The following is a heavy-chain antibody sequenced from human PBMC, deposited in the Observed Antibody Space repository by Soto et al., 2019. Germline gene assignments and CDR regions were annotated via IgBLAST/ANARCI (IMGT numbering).Heavy chain of an antibody. D-gene: IGHD3-9*01. CDR2: ISAYNGNT. Sequence: ASVKVSCKASGYTFTSYGISWVRQAPGQGLEWMGWISAYNGNTNYAQKLQGRVTMTTDTSTSTAYMELRSLRSDDTAVYYCARLASSFYSDILTGPQTISYYYGMDVWGQGSTVTVSS. V-gene: IGHV1-18*04. CDR3: ARLASSFYSDILTGPQTISYYYGMDV. CDR1: GYTFTSYG. J-gene: IGHJ6*02.